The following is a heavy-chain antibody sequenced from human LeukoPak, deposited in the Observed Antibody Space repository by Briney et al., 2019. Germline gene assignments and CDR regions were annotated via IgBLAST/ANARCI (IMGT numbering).Heavy chain of an antibody. V-gene: IGHV3-53*01. CDR3: ARLTYFYIDV. CDR2: IYSGGTT. J-gene: IGHJ6*03. CDR1: EFSVGSNY. D-gene: IGHD3-9*01. Sequence: GGSLRLSCAASEFSVGSNYMTWVRQAPGKGLEWVSIIYSGGTTFYADSVKGRFTISRDLSKNTVSLEMNSLRVEDTAVYYCARLTYFYIDVWGKGTTVTISS.